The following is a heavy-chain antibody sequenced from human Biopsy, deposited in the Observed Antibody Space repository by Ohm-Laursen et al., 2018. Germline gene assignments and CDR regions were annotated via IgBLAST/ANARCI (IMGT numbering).Heavy chain of an antibody. Sequence: TLSLTCTVSGDSISSYYWSWIRQPPGKGLQWIGYVYYTGSTDYNPSPQSRVTISVDTSKNQFSLKLSSVTAADTAVYYCARMDCSGGSCHYYSYGMDVWGQGTTVTVSS. CDR2: VYYTGST. J-gene: IGHJ6*02. V-gene: IGHV4-59*08. CDR3: ARMDCSGGSCHYYSYGMDV. CDR1: GDSISSYY. D-gene: IGHD2-15*01.